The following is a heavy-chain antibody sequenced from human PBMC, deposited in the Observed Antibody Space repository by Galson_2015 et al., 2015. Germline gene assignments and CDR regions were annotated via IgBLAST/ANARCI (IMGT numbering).Heavy chain of an antibody. D-gene: IGHD6-6*01. J-gene: IGHJ5*02. V-gene: IGHV3-74*01. CDR2: NSDGTGT. CDR3: TKAAARYSTSSAFNWFDP. Sequence: NSDGTGTTYADSVKGRFTISRDNAKSTLYLQMNSLRAEDTAIYYCTKAAARYSTSSAFNWFDPWGQGALVTVSS.